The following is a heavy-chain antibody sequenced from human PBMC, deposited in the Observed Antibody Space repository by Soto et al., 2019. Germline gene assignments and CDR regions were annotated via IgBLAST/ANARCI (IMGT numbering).Heavy chain of an antibody. D-gene: IGHD3-16*01. Sequence: GGSLRLSCTASGFTFGDYAMSWFRQAPGKGLEWVGFIRSKAYGGTTEYAASVKGRFTISRDDSKSIAYLQMNSLKTEDTAVYYCTRDRAGGMITFGSDYWGQGTLVTVSS. CDR1: GFTFGDYA. J-gene: IGHJ4*02. CDR2: IRSKAYGGTT. CDR3: TRDRAGGMITFGSDY. V-gene: IGHV3-49*03.